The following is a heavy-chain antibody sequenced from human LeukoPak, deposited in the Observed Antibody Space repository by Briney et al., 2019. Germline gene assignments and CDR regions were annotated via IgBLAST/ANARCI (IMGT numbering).Heavy chain of an antibody. CDR1: GFTVSSNY. CDR2: IDSGGST. Sequence: GGSLRLSCAASGFTVSSNYMSWVRQAPEKGLEWVSVIDSGGSTYYADSVKGRFTISRDNSKNTLYLQMNSLRAEDMAVYYCARASTVGTRDWGQGTLVTVSS. CDR3: ARASTVGTRD. J-gene: IGHJ4*02. V-gene: IGHV3-66*02. D-gene: IGHD4-11*01.